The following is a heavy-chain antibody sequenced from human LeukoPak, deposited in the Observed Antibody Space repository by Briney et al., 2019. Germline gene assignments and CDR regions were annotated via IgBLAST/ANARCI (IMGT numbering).Heavy chain of an antibody. CDR2: IIPIFGTA. CDR3: AREAQYYDFWSGYYNYYYMDA. V-gene: IGHV1-69*05. D-gene: IGHD3-3*01. Sequence: SVKVSCKASGGTFSSYAISWVRQAPGQGLEWMGGIIPIFGTANYAQKFQGRVTITTDESTSTAYMELSSLRSEDTAVYYCAREAQYYDFWSGYYNYYYMDAWGKGTTVTVSS. J-gene: IGHJ6*03. CDR1: GGTFSSYA.